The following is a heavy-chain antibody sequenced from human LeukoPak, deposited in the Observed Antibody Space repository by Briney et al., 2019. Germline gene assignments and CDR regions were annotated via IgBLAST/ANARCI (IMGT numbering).Heavy chain of an antibody. V-gene: IGHV1-69*04. CDR1: GGTFSSYA. CDR2: IIPILGIA. CDR3: ARPNTAMAKSDDAFDI. Sequence: AASVKVSCKASGGTFSSYAISWVRQAPGQGLEWMGRIIPILGIANYAQKFQGRVTITADKSTSTAYMELSSLRSEDTAVYYCARPNTAMAKSDDAFDIWGQGTMVTVSS. J-gene: IGHJ3*02. D-gene: IGHD5-18*01.